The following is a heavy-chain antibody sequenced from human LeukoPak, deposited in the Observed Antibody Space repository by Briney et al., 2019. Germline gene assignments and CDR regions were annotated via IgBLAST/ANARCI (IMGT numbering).Heavy chain of an antibody. CDR1: GDSVSSNRAT. Sequence: SQTLSLTCAISGDSVSSNRATWNWVRQSPSRGLEWLGRTYNRSKWYHDYALSVQSRITIIPDTSKNQFSLQLHSVTPEDTAVYYCARHPNDSSASGLDYWGQGTLVTVSS. V-gene: IGHV6-1*01. CDR3: ARHPNDSSASGLDY. D-gene: IGHD3-22*01. CDR2: TYNRSKWYH. J-gene: IGHJ4*02.